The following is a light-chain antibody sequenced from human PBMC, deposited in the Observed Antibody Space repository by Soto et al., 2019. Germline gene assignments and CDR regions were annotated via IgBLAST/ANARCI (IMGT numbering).Light chain of an antibody. CDR3: QQYNNWPRT. CDR1: QSVSSN. CDR2: GAS. Sequence: EIVITQSPATLSVSPGERATLSCRASQSVSSNLAWYQQKPGQAPRLLIYGASTRATGIPARFSGSGSGTEFTLTISSLQSEDFAVYYCQQYNNWPRTVGQGTKVDIX. V-gene: IGKV3-15*01. J-gene: IGKJ1*01.